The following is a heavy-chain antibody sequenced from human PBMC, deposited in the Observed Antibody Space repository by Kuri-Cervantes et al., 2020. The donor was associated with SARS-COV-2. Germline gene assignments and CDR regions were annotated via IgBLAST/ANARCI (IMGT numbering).Heavy chain of an antibody. Sequence: GESLKISCAASGFTFSSYSVNWVRQAPGKGLEWVSYISSSSSTIYYADSVKGRFTISRDNSKNTLYLQMNSLRAEDTAVYYCAKGTPEYQLRAFDIWGQGTMVTVSS. J-gene: IGHJ3*02. V-gene: IGHV3-48*01. CDR3: AKGTPEYQLRAFDI. CDR1: GFTFSSYS. CDR2: ISSSSSTI. D-gene: IGHD2-2*01.